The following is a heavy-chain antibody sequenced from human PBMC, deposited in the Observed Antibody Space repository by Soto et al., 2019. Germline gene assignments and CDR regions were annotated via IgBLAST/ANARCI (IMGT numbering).Heavy chain of an antibody. CDR3: ATLGHYDFWSGFRKGNWFDP. D-gene: IGHD3-3*01. J-gene: IGHJ5*02. CDR2: INHSGST. V-gene: IGHV4-34*01. Sequence: QVQLQQWGAGLLKPSETVSLTCAVYGGSFIGYYGNWIRQPPGKGLEWIGEINHSGSTNYNPSLKSRVTISADTSKNQFSLRLSSVTAADTAVYYCATLGHYDFWSGFRKGNWFDPWGQGTLVTVSS. CDR1: GGSFIGYY.